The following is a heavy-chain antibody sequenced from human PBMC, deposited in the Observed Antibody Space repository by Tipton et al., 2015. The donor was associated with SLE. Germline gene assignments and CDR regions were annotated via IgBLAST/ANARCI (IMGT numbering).Heavy chain of an antibody. CDR2: INHRGST. J-gene: IGHJ6*02. D-gene: IGHD3-16*01. V-gene: IGHV4-34*01. CDR3: ARVQEGGYYFYGMDV. CDR1: GGVFTGYY. Sequence: TLSLTCAVYGGVFTGYYWTWIRQSPGKGLEWIGEINHRGSTNYNPSLKSRVSISVDTSKTLVSLKLSSVTAADTAVYYCARVQEGGYYFYGMDVWGQGTTVTVSS.